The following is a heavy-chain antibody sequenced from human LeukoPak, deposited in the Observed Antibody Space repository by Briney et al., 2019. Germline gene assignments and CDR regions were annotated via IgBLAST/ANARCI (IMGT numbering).Heavy chain of an antibody. D-gene: IGHD1-1*01. Sequence: GGSLRLSCAASGFTFSSYAMSWVRQAPGKGLEWVSGISGSGDNTYYADSVKGRFTISRDNSGDTLYLQMNSLRAEDTAMYYCARTSGTTGTYWYSDLWGRGTLVTVSS. V-gene: IGHV3-23*01. CDR3: ARTSGTTGTYWYSDL. CDR1: GFTFSSYA. J-gene: IGHJ2*01. CDR2: ISGSGDNT.